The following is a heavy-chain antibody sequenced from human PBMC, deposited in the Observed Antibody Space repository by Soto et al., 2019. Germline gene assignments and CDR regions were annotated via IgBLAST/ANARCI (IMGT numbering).Heavy chain of an antibody. CDR3: AISFRGSSNCYVCSF. V-gene: IGHV1-3*01. J-gene: IGHJ3*01. D-gene: IGHD6-13*01. Sequence: ASENLACKSSGYTFTSYAMHWVRQAPGQRLEWMGWINAGNGNTKYSQKFQGRVTITRDTSASTAYMELSSLRSEDTAVYYCAISFRGSSNCYVCSFRGQ. CDR2: INAGNGNT. CDR1: GYTFTSYA.